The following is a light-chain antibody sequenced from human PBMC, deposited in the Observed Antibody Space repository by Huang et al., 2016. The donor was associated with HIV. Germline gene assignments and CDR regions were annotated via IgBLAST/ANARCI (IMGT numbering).Light chain of an antibody. CDR2: GAS. V-gene: IGKV1-39*01. CDR3: QQNYGSPFT. Sequence: DIQMTQSPSSLSASVGDRVSITCRAGQSISKYLSWYQQRPGKAPKLLVYGASRLQSGVPSRFSGSGSGTDFTLTISSLQPEDFATYYCQQNYGSPFTFGGGTKVDIK. CDR1: QSISKY. J-gene: IGKJ4*01.